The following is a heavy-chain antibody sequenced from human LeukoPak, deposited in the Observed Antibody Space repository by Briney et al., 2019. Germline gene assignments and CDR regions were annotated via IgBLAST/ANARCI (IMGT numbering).Heavy chain of an antibody. Sequence: SQSLSLTCTVSGGSISSSSYYWAWIRQPPGKGLEWIGSIYYSGSTYYNPSLKSRVTISVDTSKNQFSLKLSSVTAADTAVYYCARDNPLPAAIFDYWGQGTLVTVSS. CDR3: ARDNPLPAAIFDY. J-gene: IGHJ4*02. CDR2: IYYSGST. CDR1: GGSISSSSYY. D-gene: IGHD2-2*01. V-gene: IGHV4-39*07.